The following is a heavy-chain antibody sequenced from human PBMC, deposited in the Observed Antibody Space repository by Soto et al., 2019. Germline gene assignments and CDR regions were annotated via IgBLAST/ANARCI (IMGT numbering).Heavy chain of an antibody. Sequence: ASVKVSFKAHGYNLRDYGVSWLRQAPGQGFEWMGWISGDNVNRRSSQRFQDRLTLTTDTSTNTAFLEVRSLRSDDTAVYYCGREGQQLAQEQYFQFNGVDVWGQGTSVTVSS. CDR2: ISGDNVNR. CDR1: GYNLRDYG. D-gene: IGHD6-13*01. CDR3: GREGQQLAQEQYFQFNGVDV. J-gene: IGHJ6*02. V-gene: IGHV1-18*01.